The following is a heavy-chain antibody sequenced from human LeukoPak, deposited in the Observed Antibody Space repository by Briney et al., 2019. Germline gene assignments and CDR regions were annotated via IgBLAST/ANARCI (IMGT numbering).Heavy chain of an antibody. V-gene: IGHV1-18*01. CDR2: INVYKGNT. D-gene: IGHD3-9*01. J-gene: IGHJ3*02. CDR1: GYTFTSYG. Sequence: GASVKVSCKASGYTFTSYGISWVRQAPGQGPEWMGWINVYKGNTNYTQKLQGRVTMTTDTSTSTAYMELRSLRSEDTAVYYCAKAPYYDILTGYYIYDAFDIWGQGTMVTVSS. CDR3: AKAPYYDILTGYYIYDAFDI.